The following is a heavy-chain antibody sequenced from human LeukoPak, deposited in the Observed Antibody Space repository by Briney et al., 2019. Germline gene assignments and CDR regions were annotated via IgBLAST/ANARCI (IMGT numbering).Heavy chain of an antibody. CDR2: ISGSGGST. D-gene: IGHD6-13*01. Sequence: GGSLRLSCAASGFNFNNYVMHWVRQAPGKGLEWVSAISGSGGSTYYADSVKGRFTISRDNSKNTLYLQMNSLRAEDTAVYYCAKEGYSSSWYGDYWGQGTLVTVSS. J-gene: IGHJ4*02. V-gene: IGHV3-23*01. CDR3: AKEGYSSSWYGDY. CDR1: GFNFNNYV.